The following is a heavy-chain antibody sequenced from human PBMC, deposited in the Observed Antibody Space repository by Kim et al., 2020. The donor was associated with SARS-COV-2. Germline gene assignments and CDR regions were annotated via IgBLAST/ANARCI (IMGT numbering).Heavy chain of an antibody. CDR1: GGSFSGYY. V-gene: IGHV4-34*01. CDR2: INHSGST. Sequence: SETLSLTCAVYGGSFSGYYWSWIRQPPGKGLEWIGEINHSGSTNYNPSLKSRVTISVDTSKNQFSLKLSSVTAADTAVYYCARGGIYYDSSGYSFDYWGQGTLVTVSS. CDR3: ARGGIYYDSSGYSFDY. J-gene: IGHJ4*02. D-gene: IGHD3-22*01.